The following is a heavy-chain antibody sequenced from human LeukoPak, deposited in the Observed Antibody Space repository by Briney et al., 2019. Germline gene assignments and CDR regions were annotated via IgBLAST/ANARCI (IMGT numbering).Heavy chain of an antibody. J-gene: IGHJ4*02. D-gene: IGHD4-17*01. CDR2: ISTDGAIT. CDR1: GFTFTSVW. Sequence: PGGSLRLSCAASGFTFTSVWMHWFRQVPGRGLVWISRISTDGAITGYADSVKGRFTISRDSAKNTLYLQMNSLRAEDTAVYYCARDRTTVTLFDYWGQGALVTVSS. CDR3: ARDRTTVTLFDY. V-gene: IGHV3-74*01.